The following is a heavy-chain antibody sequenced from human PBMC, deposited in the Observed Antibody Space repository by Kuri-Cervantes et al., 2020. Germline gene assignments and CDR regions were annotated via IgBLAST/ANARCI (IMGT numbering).Heavy chain of an antibody. J-gene: IGHJ5*02. CDR3: ARRPVYYYGSGSYRGWFDP. CDR1: GGSISGYY. D-gene: IGHD3-10*01. Sequence: ESLKISCTVSGGSISGYYWSWIRQPPGKGLEWIGEINHSGSANYNPSLKSRVTISVDTSKNQFSLKLSSVTAADTAVYYCARRPVYYYGSGSYRGWFDPWGQGTLVTVSS. CDR2: INHSGSA. V-gene: IGHV4-34*01.